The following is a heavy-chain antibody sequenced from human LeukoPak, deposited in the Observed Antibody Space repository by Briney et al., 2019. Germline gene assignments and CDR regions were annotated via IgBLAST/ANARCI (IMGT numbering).Heavy chain of an antibody. CDR3: ASRSVPGLAVAGTPLYYYYYGMDV. Sequence: SVKVSCKASGGTFSSYAISWVRQAPGQGLEWMGGIIPIFGTANYAQKFQGRVTITADESTSTACMELSSLRSEDTAVYYCASRSVPGLAVAGTPLYYYYYGMDVWGQGTTVTVSS. J-gene: IGHJ6*02. D-gene: IGHD6-19*01. CDR1: GGTFSSYA. CDR2: IIPIFGTA. V-gene: IGHV1-69*13.